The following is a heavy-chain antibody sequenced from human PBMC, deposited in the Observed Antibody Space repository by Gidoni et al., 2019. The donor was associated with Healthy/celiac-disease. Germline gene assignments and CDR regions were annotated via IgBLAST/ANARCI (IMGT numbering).Heavy chain of an antibody. J-gene: IGHJ5*02. CDR1: GYSISSGYY. CDR3: ARDWNFYGSESYNNWFDP. CDR2: IYHSGSA. D-gene: IGHD3-10*01. V-gene: IGHV4-38-2*02. Sequence: QVQLQESGPGLVKPSETLSLICAVSGYSISSGYYWGWIRQPPGKGLELIGSIYHSGSAYYNPSLKSRVTISVDTSKDQFFLKLRSVTAADTAVYYCARDWNFYGSESYNNWFDPWGQGTLVTVSS.